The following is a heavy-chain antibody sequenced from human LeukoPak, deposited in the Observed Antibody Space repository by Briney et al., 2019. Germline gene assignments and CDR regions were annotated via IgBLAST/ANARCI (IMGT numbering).Heavy chain of an antibody. D-gene: IGHD3-22*01. J-gene: IGHJ4*02. Sequence: SETLSLTCTVSGGSISSYYWSWIRQPPGKGLEWIGYIYTSGSTNYNPSLKSRVTISVDTSKNQFSLKLSSVTAADTAVYYCARAYYYDSSGHYSGFDYWGQGTLVTVSS. CDR1: GGSISSYY. CDR2: IYTSGST. V-gene: IGHV4-4*09. CDR3: ARAYYYDSSGHYSGFDY.